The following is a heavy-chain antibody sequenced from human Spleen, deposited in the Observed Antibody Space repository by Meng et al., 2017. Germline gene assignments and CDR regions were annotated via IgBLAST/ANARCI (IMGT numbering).Heavy chain of an antibody. J-gene: IGHJ4*02. D-gene: IGHD6-19*01. CDR1: GGSFSGYY. V-gene: IGHV4-34*01. Sequence: QGQLQQWGAGLLKPSETLSLTCAVYGGSFSGYYWSWIRQPPGKGLEWIGEINHSGSTNYNPSLKSRVTISVDTSKNQFSLKLSSVTAADTAVYYCARFSGSGWYVWGQGTLVTVSS. CDR3: ARFSGSGWYV. CDR2: INHSGST.